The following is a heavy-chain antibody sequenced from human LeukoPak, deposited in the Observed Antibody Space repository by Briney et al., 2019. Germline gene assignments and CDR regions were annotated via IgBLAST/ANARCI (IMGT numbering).Heavy chain of an antibody. CDR1: GGSISSGGYY. CDR2: IYYSGST. J-gene: IGHJ4*02. D-gene: IGHD4-17*01. V-gene: IGHV4-30-4*01. Sequence: PSETLSLTCTVSGGSISSGGYYWSWIRQPPGEGLEWIGYIYYSGSTYYNPSLKSRVTISVDTSKNQFSLKLSSVTAADTAVYYCVRDLFSGSHDYGENYSGQGTLVTVSS. CDR3: VRDLFSGSHDYGENY.